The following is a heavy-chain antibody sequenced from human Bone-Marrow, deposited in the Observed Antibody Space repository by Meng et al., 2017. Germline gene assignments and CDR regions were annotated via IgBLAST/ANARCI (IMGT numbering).Heavy chain of an antibody. J-gene: IGHJ5*02. Sequence: VQLQDSGPGPVKPSQTLSLTCTVSGGSISSGGYYWSWIRQHPGKGLEWIGYIYYSGTTYYNPSLSSLVTISVDTSKNQFSLNLSSVTAADTAVYYCARDIRQGGNIWFDPWGQGTLVTVSS. CDR1: GGSISSGGYY. CDR3: ARDIRQGGNIWFDP. CDR2: IYYSGTT. D-gene: IGHD3-16*01. V-gene: IGHV4-31*01.